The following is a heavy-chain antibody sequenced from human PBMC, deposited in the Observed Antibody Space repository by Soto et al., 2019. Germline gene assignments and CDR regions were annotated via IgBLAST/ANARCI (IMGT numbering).Heavy chain of an antibody. D-gene: IGHD2-21*01. CDR2: INQDGSVQ. CDR3: ARDLSPKYSTYWAAAFDF. J-gene: IGHJ3*01. CDR1: GFTFSTYW. Sequence: EVQLVESGGGLVQPGGSLRLSCAASGFTFSTYWMTWVRQAPGKGLEWVANINQDGSVQNYVDSVKGRFTISRDNAENSLYLQMNSLRAEDADVYYCARDLSPKYSTYWAAAFDFWGQGTMVNVSS. V-gene: IGHV3-7*05.